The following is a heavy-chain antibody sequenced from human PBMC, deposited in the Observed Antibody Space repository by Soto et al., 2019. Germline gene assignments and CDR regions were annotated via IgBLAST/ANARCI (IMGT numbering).Heavy chain of an antibody. V-gene: IGHV3-30-3*01. CDR1: GFTFSSYA. CDR3: ARGSADYYDSSGYSLWYYFDY. J-gene: IGHJ4*02. Sequence: QVQLVESGGGVVQPGRSLRLSCAASGFTFSSYAMHWVRQAPGKGLEWVAVISYDGSNKYYADSVKGRFTISRDNSKNTLYLQMNSLRAEDTAVYYCARGSADYYDSSGYSLWYYFDYWGQGTLVTVSS. D-gene: IGHD3-22*01. CDR2: ISYDGSNK.